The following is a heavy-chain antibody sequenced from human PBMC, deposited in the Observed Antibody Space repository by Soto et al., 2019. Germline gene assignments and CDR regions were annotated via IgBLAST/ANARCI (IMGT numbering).Heavy chain of an antibody. CDR2: IYYSGTT. CDR3: ARIEVETVTANWVDP. D-gene: IGHD5-18*01. Sequence: QLQLQESGPGLVKPSETLSLTCTVSGGSISSLIYYWGWIRQPPGKGLEWIGNIYYSGTTYYNPSLKSRAPISADTSKNQFSLQVSSVTAADTAVYYCARIEVETVTANWVDPWGQGTLVTVSS. CDR1: GGSISSLIYY. J-gene: IGHJ5*02. V-gene: IGHV4-39*01.